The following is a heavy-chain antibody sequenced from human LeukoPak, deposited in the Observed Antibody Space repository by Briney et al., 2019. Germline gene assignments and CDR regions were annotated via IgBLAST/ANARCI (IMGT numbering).Heavy chain of an antibody. J-gene: IGHJ6*02. CDR3: AIPPLSGTGSSRPLAGVDV. Sequence: QAGGSLRLSCAASGFTFSSYSMNWVRQAPGKGLEWVSYIGSVTDGITHYAESVKGRFTISRDNAKNSLYLQMNSLRAEDTAVYYCAIPPLSGTGSSRPLAGVDVLGQGTTVTVSS. D-gene: IGHD3-10*01. CDR2: IGSVTDGIT. CDR1: GFTFSSYS. V-gene: IGHV3-48*04.